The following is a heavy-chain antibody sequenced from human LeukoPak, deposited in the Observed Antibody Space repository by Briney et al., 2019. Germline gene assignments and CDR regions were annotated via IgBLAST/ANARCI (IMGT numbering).Heavy chain of an antibody. D-gene: IGHD6-13*01. CDR1: GGSFSGYY. V-gene: IGHV4-34*01. J-gene: IGHJ4*02. CDR2: INHSGST. CDR3: ARGLYSSSWGY. Sequence: SETLSLTCAVYGGSFSGYYWSWLRQPPGKGLEWIGEINHSGSTNYNPSLKSRVTISVDTSKNQFSLKLSSVTAADTAVYYCARGLYSSSWGYWGQGTLVTVSS.